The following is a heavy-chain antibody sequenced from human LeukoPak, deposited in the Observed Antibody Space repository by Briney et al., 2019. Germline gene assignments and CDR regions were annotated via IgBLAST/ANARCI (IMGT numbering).Heavy chain of an antibody. J-gene: IGHJ1*01. D-gene: IGHD3-22*01. CDR2: INPNSGGT. CDR3: ATGITMIVVERGEEYFQH. Sequence: EASVKVSCKASGYTFTGYYMHWVRQAPGQGLEWMGRINPNSGGTNYAQKFQGRVTMTRDTSISTAYMELSSLRSEDTAVYYCATGITMIVVERGEEYFQHWGQGTLVTVSS. V-gene: IGHV1-2*06. CDR1: GYTFTGYY.